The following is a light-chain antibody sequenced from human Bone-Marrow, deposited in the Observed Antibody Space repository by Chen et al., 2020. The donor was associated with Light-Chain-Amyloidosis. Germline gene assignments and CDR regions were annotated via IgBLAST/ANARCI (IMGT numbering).Light chain of an antibody. V-gene: IGLV3-25*03. CDR3: QSADSSGTYEVI. J-gene: IGLJ2*01. CDR1: DLPTKY. CDR2: RDT. Sequence: SYDLPQPPSVSVSPGQTARITCSGDDLPTKYAYWYQQKPGQAPVLVIHRDTERPSWISERLSGSSSGTTATLTISGVQAEDEADYHCQSADSSGTYEVIFGGGTKLTVL.